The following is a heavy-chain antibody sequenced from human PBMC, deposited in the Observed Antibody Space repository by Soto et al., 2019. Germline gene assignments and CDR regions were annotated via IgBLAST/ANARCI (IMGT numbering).Heavy chain of an antibody. D-gene: IGHD3-16*02. V-gene: IGHV4-34*01. CDR1: GGSFSGYY. J-gene: IGHJ5*02. CDR2: INHSGST. CDR3: ARGRIMITFGGVIVPSGWFDP. Sequence: SETLSLTCAVYGGSFSGYYWSWIRQPPGKGLEWIGEINHSGSTNYNPSLKSRGTISVEKYKNQFSLKLRYVTAADTAVYYCARGRIMITFGGVIVPSGWFDPWGQGTLVTVSS.